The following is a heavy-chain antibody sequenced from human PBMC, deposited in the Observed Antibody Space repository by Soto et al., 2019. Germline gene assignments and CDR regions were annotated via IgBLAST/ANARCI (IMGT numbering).Heavy chain of an antibody. CDR3: AKDLRVAGTFDV. J-gene: IGHJ3*01. V-gene: IGHV3-30*18. Sequence: QVQPVESGGGVVQPGRSLRLSCAASGFTFSSYGMHWVRQAPGKGLEWVAVVSYDGSNKYYADSVKGRFTISRDNSKNTLYLQMNSLRAEDTAVYYCAKDLRVAGTFDVWGQGTMVTVSS. D-gene: IGHD6-19*01. CDR1: GFTFSSYG. CDR2: VSYDGSNK.